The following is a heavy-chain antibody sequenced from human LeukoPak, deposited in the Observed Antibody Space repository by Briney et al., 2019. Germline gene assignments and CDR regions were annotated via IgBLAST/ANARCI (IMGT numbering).Heavy chain of an antibody. CDR1: GYTFTSYG. D-gene: IGHD4-23*01. J-gene: IGHJ4*02. Sequence: ASVKVSCKASGYTFTSYGISWVRQAPGQGLEWMGWISAYNGNTNYAQKLQGRVTMTTDTSTSTPYMELRSLRSDDTAVYYCARADPTVVTCPFDYWGQGTLVTVSS. CDR2: ISAYNGNT. CDR3: ARADPTVVTCPFDY. V-gene: IGHV1-18*01.